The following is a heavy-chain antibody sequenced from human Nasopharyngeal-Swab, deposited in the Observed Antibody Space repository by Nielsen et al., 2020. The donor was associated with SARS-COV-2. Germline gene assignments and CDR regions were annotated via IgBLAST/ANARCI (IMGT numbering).Heavy chain of an antibody. D-gene: IGHD3-10*01. V-gene: IGHV4-39*07. CDR3: ARATYYYGSGTYYGGWFDP. Sequence: SETLSLTCTVSDGSIGSVGYYWGWIRQPPGKGLEWIGTIYYTGSTYYNPPLKSRVTISLDTSKKQFSLKLSSVTAADTAVYYCARATYYYGSGTYYGGWFDPWGQGTLVSVSS. CDR1: DGSIGSVGYY. J-gene: IGHJ5*02. CDR2: IYYTGST.